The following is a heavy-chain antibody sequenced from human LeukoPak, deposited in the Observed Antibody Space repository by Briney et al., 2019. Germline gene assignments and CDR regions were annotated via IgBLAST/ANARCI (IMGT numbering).Heavy chain of an antibody. J-gene: IGHJ4*02. CDR1: GYTFTSYG. D-gene: IGHD3-22*01. CDR3: ARAPSGDYDSRDKYYFDY. Sequence: ASVKVSCKASGYTFTSYGISWVRQATGQGLEWMGWISAYNGNTNYAQKLQGRVTMTTDTSTSTAYMELRSLRSNDTAVYYCARAPSGDYDSRDKYYFDYWGQGTLVTVSS. CDR2: ISAYNGNT. V-gene: IGHV1-18*01.